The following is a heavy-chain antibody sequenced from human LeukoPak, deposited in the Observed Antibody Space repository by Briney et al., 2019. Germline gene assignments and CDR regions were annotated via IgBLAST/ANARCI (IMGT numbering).Heavy chain of an antibody. Sequence: GGSLRLSCAASGFGFGQYEMNWVRQAPGKGLEWIAYISVRAGTIYYGDSAEGRFTISRDDAKNSLYLQMNGLRVGDTAIYYCAKDFPHYYEVPHGMDVWGQGTTVTV. CDR1: GFGFGQYE. V-gene: IGHV3-48*03. D-gene: IGHD3-22*01. CDR2: ISVRAGTI. J-gene: IGHJ6*02. CDR3: AKDFPHYYEVPHGMDV.